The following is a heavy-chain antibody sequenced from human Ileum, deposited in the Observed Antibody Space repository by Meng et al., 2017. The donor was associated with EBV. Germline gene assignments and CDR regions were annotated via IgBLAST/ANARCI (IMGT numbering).Heavy chain of an antibody. CDR1: GGSISSSSYY. CDR2: IYYSGST. Sequence: PQVQVSGPGLVKPSETLSLTCTVSGGSISSSSYYWGWIRQPPGKGLEWIGSIYYSGSTYYNPSLKSRVTISVDTSKNQFSLKLSSVTAADTAVYYCARSIVVVPAAIYYWGQGTLVTVSS. V-gene: IGHV4-39*01. CDR3: ARSIVVVPAAIYY. J-gene: IGHJ4*02. D-gene: IGHD2-2*01.